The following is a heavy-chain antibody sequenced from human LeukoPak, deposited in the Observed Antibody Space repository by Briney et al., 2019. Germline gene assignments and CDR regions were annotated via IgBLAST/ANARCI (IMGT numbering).Heavy chain of an antibody. CDR3: ARACILTGYCTFDY. CDR1: GYTFTSYG. Sequence: ASVKVSCKASGYTFTSYGISWVRQAPGQGLEWMGWISAYNGNANYAQKLQGRVTMTTDTSTSTAYMELRSLRSDDTAVYYCARACILTGYCTFDYWGQETLVTASS. CDR2: ISAYNGNA. V-gene: IGHV1-18*04. J-gene: IGHJ4*02. D-gene: IGHD3-9*01.